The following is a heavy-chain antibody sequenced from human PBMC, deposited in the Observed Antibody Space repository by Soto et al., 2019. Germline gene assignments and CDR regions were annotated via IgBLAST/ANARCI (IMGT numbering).Heavy chain of an antibody. CDR2: IYIGGDT. CDR1: GFTFSTSY. J-gene: IGHJ4*02. Sequence: LRLSCVASGFTFSTSYMSWVRQAPGKGLEWASIIYIGGDTYYADSVKGRFAISRDNSKNTVFLQMNSLRAEDTAVYYCARGPQGYRYGYRGQGTLVTVSS. D-gene: IGHD5-18*01. CDR3: ARGPQGYRYGY. V-gene: IGHV3-66*01.